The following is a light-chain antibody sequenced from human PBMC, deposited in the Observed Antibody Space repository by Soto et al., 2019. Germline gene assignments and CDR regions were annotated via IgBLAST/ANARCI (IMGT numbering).Light chain of an antibody. Sequence: QAVVTQSPSASASLGASVKLTCTLSSGHSSYAIAWHQQQPEKGPRYLMRVNSDGRHIKGDGIPDRFSGSSSGAERYLTISSLQSEDEADYYCQTWGTGTVVFGGGTKRTVL. CDR1: SGHSSYA. CDR3: QTWGTGTVV. CDR2: VNSDGRH. V-gene: IGLV4-69*01. J-gene: IGLJ2*01.